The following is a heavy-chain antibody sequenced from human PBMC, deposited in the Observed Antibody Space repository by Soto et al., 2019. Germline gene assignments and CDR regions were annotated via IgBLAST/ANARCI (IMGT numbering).Heavy chain of an antibody. Sequence: GGSLRLSCAASGFTFSDYYMSWIRQAPGKGLEWVSYISSSSSYTNYADSVKGRLTISRDNAKNSLYLQMNSLRAEDTAVYYCARVRPQRSYNRYFDYWGQGTLVTVSS. D-gene: IGHD1-20*01. V-gene: IGHV3-11*06. CDR1: GFTFSDYY. J-gene: IGHJ4*02. CDR3: ARVRPQRSYNRYFDY. CDR2: ISSSSSYT.